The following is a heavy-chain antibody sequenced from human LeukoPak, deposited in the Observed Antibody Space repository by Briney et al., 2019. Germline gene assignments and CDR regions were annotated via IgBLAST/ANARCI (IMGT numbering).Heavy chain of an antibody. J-gene: IGHJ4*02. CDR3: AKDGGGWAFDY. Sequence: GGSLRLSCAASGFTFSSYAMHWVRQAPGKGLEWVAVISYDGSNKYYADSVKGRFTISRDNSKNTLYLQMNSLRAEDTAVYHCAKDGGGWAFDYWGQGTLVTVSS. CDR2: ISYDGSNK. V-gene: IGHV3-30-3*01. CDR1: GFTFSSYA. D-gene: IGHD2-15*01.